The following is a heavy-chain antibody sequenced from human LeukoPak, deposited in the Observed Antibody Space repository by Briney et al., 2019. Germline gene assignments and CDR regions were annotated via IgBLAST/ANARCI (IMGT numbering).Heavy chain of an antibody. J-gene: IGHJ3*02. CDR2: INPSSGGT. CDR3: ARPIRGSYVEDAFDM. V-gene: IGHV1-2*02. Sequence: ASVKVSCKASGYTFTGHYMHWVRQAPGQGLEWMGWINPSSGGTKYVQKFQGRVTMTRDTSISTGYMELSRLRSDDTAVYYCARPIRGSYVEDAFDMWGQGTMVTISA. D-gene: IGHD1-26*01. CDR1: GYTFTGHY.